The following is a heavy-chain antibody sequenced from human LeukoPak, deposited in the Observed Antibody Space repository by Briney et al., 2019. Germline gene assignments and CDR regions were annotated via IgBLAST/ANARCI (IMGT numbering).Heavy chain of an antibody. Sequence: GGSLRLSCAASEFTLSTHGLSWVRQAPGKRLEWVSYISSSGSTIYYADSVKGRFTISRDNSKNTLYLQMNSLRAEDTAVYYCAKDQGQYSSGWYGVWGQGTLVTVSS. V-gene: IGHV3-23*01. J-gene: IGHJ4*02. CDR2: ISSSGSTI. CDR1: EFTLSTHG. CDR3: AKDQGQYSSGWYGV. D-gene: IGHD6-19*01.